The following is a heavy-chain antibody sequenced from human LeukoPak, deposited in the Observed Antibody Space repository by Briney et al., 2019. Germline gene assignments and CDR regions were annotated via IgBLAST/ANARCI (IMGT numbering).Heavy chain of an antibody. Sequence: SETLSLTCAVYGGSFSGYYWSWIRQPPGKGLEWIGEINHSGSTNYNPSLKSRVTISVDTSKNQFSLKLSSVTAADTAVYYCASGLVHRDWGQGTLVTVSS. CDR2: INHSGST. CDR1: GGSFSGYY. J-gene: IGHJ4*02. CDR3: ASGLVHRD. V-gene: IGHV4-34*01.